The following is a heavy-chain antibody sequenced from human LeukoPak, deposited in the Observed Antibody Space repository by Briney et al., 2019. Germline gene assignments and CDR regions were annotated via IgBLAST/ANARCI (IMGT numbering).Heavy chain of an antibody. CDR3: AKEYGGWAPGTAFDI. Sequence: PGGSLTLSCAASGFTFSSYAMTWVRQAPGKGLEWVSAISGSGLSTYYPDSVKGRFTISRDNSKNTLYLQINSLRAEDTAVYYCAKEYGGWAPGTAFDIWGQGTVVTVSS. CDR1: GFTFSSYA. J-gene: IGHJ3*02. D-gene: IGHD4-23*01. V-gene: IGHV3-23*01. CDR2: ISGSGLST.